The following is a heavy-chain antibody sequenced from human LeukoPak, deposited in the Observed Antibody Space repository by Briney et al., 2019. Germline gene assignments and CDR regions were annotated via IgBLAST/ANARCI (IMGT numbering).Heavy chain of an antibody. Sequence: TGGSLRLSCAASGFTFSSYAMSWVRQAPGKGLEWVSAISGSGGSTYYADSVKGRFTISRDNSKNTLYLQMNSLRAEDTAVYYCAKDLGWLQEVDYWGQGTLVTVSS. J-gene: IGHJ4*02. V-gene: IGHV3-23*01. CDR3: AKDLGWLQEVDY. CDR2: ISGSGGST. D-gene: IGHD5-24*01. CDR1: GFTFSSYA.